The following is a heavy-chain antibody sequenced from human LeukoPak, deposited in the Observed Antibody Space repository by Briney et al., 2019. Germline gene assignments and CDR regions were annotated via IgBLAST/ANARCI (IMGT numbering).Heavy chain of an antibody. D-gene: IGHD3-10*01. J-gene: IGHJ5*02. CDR1: GGSISSYY. V-gene: IGHV4-59*08. CDR2: IYYSGST. CDR3: ARANYGSGSYTIWFDP. Sequence: SETLSLTCTVSGGSISSYYWSWIRQPPGKGLEWIGYIYYSGSTNYNPSLKSRVTISVDTSKNQFSLKLSSVTAADTAVYYCARANYGSGSYTIWFDPWGQGTLVTVSS.